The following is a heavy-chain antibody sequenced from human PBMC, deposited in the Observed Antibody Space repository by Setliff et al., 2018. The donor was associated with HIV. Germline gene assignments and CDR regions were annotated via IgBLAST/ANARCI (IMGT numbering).Heavy chain of an antibody. Sequence: SETLSLTCTVSDGSLYSSSNYWGWIRQPPGKGLEWIGSIYYSGSTYYNPSLKSRVTISVDTSKNQFSLKLSSVTAADTAVYYCARASTRIGYDSSGYPFDYWGQGTLVTVSS. D-gene: IGHD3-22*01. J-gene: IGHJ4*02. CDR2: IYYSGST. CDR3: ARASTRIGYDSSGYPFDY. V-gene: IGHV4-39*07. CDR1: DGSLYSSSNY.